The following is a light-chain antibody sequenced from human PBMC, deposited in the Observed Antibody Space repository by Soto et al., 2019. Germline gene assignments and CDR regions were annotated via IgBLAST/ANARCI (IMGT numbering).Light chain of an antibody. CDR3: QQYDSFSPYT. CDR2: QAS. V-gene: IGKV3-11*01. Sequence: EIVLTQSPATLSLSPGERATLSCRASQSVSTSLVWYQHKPGQAPRLLIYQASNRAPGIPARFSGSGSGTDFTLTISSLEPEDFATYYCQQYDSFSPYTFGQGTKLEI. J-gene: IGKJ2*01. CDR1: QSVSTS.